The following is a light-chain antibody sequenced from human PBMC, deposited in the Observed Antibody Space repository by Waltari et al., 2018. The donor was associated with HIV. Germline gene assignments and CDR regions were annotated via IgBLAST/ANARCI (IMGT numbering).Light chain of an antibody. V-gene: IGLV2-8*01. Sequence: QSALTQPPSASGSLGQSVTISCTGSSSDIGAYDSVSWFQQHPNNAPKLLLYEVSKRPSGLPVRFSGSRSGETAFLSVSGLQPDDTAAYFCSSYGDNIRVLFGGGTNLTVL. J-gene: IGLJ2*01. CDR1: SSDIGAYDS. CDR2: EVS. CDR3: SSYGDNIRVL.